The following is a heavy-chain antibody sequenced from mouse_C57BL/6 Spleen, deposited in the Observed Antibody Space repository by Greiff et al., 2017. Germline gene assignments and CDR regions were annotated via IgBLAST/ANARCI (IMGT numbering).Heavy chain of an antibody. CDR3: AREGVLRFFDY. CDR2: IYPGDGDT. V-gene: IGHV1-80*01. J-gene: IGHJ2*01. D-gene: IGHD1-1*01. Sequence: QVQLKQSGAELVKPGASVKISCKASGYAFSSYWMNWVKQRPGKGLEWIGQIYPGDGDTNYNGKFKGKATLTAAKSSSTAYMQLSSLTSEDSAVYFCAREGVLRFFDYWGQGTTLTVAS. CDR1: GYAFSSYW.